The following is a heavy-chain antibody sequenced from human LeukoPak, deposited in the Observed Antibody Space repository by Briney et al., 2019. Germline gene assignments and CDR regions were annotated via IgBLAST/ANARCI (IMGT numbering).Heavy chain of an antibody. J-gene: IGHJ4*02. D-gene: IGHD6-19*01. Sequence: ASETLSLTCTVSGGSINSYYWSWIRQPAGKGLEWIGRINTTGSTNYNPSLKSRVNMWVDTSKDQFSLKLSSVTAADTAVYYCASQVAVAGKAEFDFWGQGSLVTVSS. CDR3: ASQVAVAGKAEFDF. V-gene: IGHV4-4*07. CDR2: INTTGST. CDR1: GGSINSYY.